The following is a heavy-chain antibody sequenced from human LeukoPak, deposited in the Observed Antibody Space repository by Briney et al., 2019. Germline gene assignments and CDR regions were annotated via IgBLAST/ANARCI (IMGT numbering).Heavy chain of an antibody. CDR1: GVTFSSYA. Sequence: AGGSLRLSCAASGVTFSSYAMHWVRQAPGKGLEWVAVISYDGSNKYYADSVKGRFTISRDNSKNTLYLQMNSLRAEDTAVYYCATDRSLSYFDYSGQGTLVTVSS. J-gene: IGHJ4*02. V-gene: IGHV3-30-3*01. CDR3: ATDRSLSYFDY. CDR2: ISYDGSNK.